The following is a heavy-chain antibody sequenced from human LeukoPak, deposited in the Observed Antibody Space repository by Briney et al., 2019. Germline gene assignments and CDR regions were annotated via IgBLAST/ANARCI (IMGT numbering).Heavy chain of an antibody. CDR2: ISAYNGNT. J-gene: IGHJ3*02. CDR1: GYTFTSYG. Sequence: ASVKVYCKASGYTFTSYGISWVRQAPGQGLEWMGWISAYNGNTNYAQKLQGRVTMTTDTSTSTAYMELRSLRSDDTAVYYCAREESYDSSGYYGIGAFDIWGQGTMVTVSS. V-gene: IGHV1-18*01. CDR3: AREESYDSSGYYGIGAFDI. D-gene: IGHD3-22*01.